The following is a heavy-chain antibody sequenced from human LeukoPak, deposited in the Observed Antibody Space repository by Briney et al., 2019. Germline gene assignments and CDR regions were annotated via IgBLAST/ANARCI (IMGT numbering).Heavy chain of an antibody. CDR1: GFTFSSYG. Sequence: PGGSLRLSCAASGFTFSSYGMHWVRQAPGKGLEWVAFIRYDGSNKYYADSVKGRFTISRDNSKHTLYLQMNSLRAEDTAVYYCAKKLRFLEWSYFDYWGQGTLVTVSS. D-gene: IGHD3-3*01. V-gene: IGHV3-30*02. J-gene: IGHJ4*02. CDR3: AKKLRFLEWSYFDY. CDR2: IRYDGSNK.